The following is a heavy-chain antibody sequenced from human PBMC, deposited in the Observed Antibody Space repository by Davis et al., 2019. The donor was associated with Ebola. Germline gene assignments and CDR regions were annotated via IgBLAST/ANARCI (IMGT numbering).Heavy chain of an antibody. CDR3: ARGFGELPYYYYGMDV. V-gene: IGHV4-30-2*01. CDR2: IYHRGST. CDR1: GGSISSGGYS. J-gene: IGHJ6*02. Sequence: SETLSLTCAVSGGSISSGGYSWSWIRQPPGTGLEWIGYIYHRGSTYYNPSLKSRVTISVDRSKNQFSLKLSSVTAADTAVYYCARGFGELPYYYYGMDVWGQGTTVTVSS. D-gene: IGHD3-10*01.